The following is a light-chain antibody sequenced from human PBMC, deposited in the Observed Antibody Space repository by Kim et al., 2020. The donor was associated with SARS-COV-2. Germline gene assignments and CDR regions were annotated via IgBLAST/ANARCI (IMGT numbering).Light chain of an antibody. V-gene: IGKV3-11*01. Sequence: LSPGERATLTCRASQSVSSYLAWYQQKPGQAPRLLIYDASNRATGIPARFSGSGSGTDFTLTISSLEPEDFAVYYCQQRSNWPMYTFGQGTKLEI. CDR1: QSVSSY. CDR2: DAS. J-gene: IGKJ2*01. CDR3: QQRSNWPMYT.